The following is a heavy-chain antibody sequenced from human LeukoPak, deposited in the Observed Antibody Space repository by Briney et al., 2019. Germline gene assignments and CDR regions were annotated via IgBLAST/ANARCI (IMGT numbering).Heavy chain of an antibody. J-gene: IGHJ5*02. CDR2: INPNSGGT. V-gene: IGHV1-2*02. D-gene: IGHD6-19*01. CDR1: GYTFTGYY. Sequence: ASVKVSCKASGYTFTGYYMHWVRQAPGQGLEWMGWINPNSGGTNYAQKFQGRVTMTRDTSISTAYMELRSLRSDDTAVYYCSRDSSGWYRWFDPWGQGTLVTVSS. CDR3: SRDSSGWYRWFDP.